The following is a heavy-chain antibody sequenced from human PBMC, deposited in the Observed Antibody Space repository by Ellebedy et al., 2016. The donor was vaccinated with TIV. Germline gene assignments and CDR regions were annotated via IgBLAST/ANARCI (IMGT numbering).Heavy chain of an antibody. J-gene: IGHJ4*02. CDR1: GFTFSRYA. D-gene: IGHD3-9*01. CDR2: IKEDGSQT. V-gene: IGHV3-7*03. Sequence: GESLKISCAASGFTFSRYAMSWVRQAPGKGLEWVANIKEDGSQTYYVGSVKGRFTISRDNAKNSLYLQMNSLRADDTAVYYCATDRGYFTFDYWGQGSLITVSS. CDR3: ATDRGYFTFDY.